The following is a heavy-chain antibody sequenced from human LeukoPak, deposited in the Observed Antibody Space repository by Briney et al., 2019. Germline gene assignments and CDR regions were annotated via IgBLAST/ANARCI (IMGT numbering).Heavy chain of an antibody. Sequence: PGGSLRLSCAASGFTFSSYSLNWVRHAPGKGLEWVSSISSSSSYIYYADSVKGRFTISRDNAKNSLYLQMNSLRAEDTAVYYCAREDVVVPAATFTLDPWGQGTLVTVSS. D-gene: IGHD2-2*01. CDR2: ISSSSSYI. J-gene: IGHJ5*02. CDR3: AREDVVVPAATFTLDP. V-gene: IGHV3-21*01. CDR1: GFTFSSYS.